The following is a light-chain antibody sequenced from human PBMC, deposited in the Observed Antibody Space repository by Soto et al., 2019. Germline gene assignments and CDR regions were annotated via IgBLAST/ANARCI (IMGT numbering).Light chain of an antibody. CDR3: QTWGTAMVV. CDR1: TRHRSYA. Sequence: QLVLTQSPSASASLGASVKLTCTLSTRHRSYAIAWHQHQPEKGPRFLMTLNPDGTHRKGDGIPDRFSGSSSAAERYLTISSLQSEDEADYYCQTWGTAMVVFGGGTKLTVL. CDR2: LNPDGTH. J-gene: IGLJ2*01. V-gene: IGLV4-69*01.